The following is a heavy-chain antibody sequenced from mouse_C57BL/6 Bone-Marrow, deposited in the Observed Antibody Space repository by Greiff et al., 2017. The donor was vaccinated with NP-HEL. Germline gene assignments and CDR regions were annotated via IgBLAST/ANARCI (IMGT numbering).Heavy chain of an antibody. D-gene: IGHD1-1*01. V-gene: IGHV1-81*01. Sequence: VHLVESGAELARPGASVKLSCKASGYTFTSYGISWVKQRTGQGLEWIGEIYPRSGNTYYNEKFKGKATLTADKSSSTAYMELRSLTSEDSAVYFCARSYYGSRGYWGQGTTLTVSS. CDR3: ARSYYGSRGY. CDR2: IYPRSGNT. CDR1: GYTFTSYG. J-gene: IGHJ2*01.